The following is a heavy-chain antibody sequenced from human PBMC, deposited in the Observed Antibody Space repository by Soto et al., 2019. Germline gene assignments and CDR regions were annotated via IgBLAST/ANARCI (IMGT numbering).Heavy chain of an antibody. V-gene: IGHV4-59*11. Sequence: SATLYLTFIDSGPPIHARDWNWIRQPPGKGLEWIGCIYYSGSTNYNPSLKSRVTISVDTSKNQLSLKLTSVTAADTAVYYCARDQAAYGMDVWGQGTTVT. CDR2: IYYSGST. J-gene: IGHJ6*02. CDR1: GPPIHARD. CDR3: ARDQAAYGMDV.